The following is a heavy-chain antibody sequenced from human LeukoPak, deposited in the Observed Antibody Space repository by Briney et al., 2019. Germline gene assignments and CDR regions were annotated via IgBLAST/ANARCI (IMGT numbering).Heavy chain of an antibody. CDR1: GFTFTAYL. CDR2: MSSDGNAM. CDR3: VRESEYYFDHSASFDY. V-gene: IGHV3-30-3*01. Sequence: GGSLSLSCAASGFTFTAYLIHWVRQAPGKGPGGVAVMSSDGNAMFYADSVKGRFTISRDNSKNTLYLQMNSLRAEDTAVYYCVRESEYYFDHSASFDYWGQGTLVTVSS. J-gene: IGHJ4*02. D-gene: IGHD3-22*01.